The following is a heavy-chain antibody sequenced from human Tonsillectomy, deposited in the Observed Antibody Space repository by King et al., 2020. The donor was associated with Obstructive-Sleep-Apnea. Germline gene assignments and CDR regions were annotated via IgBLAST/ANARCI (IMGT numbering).Heavy chain of an antibody. V-gene: IGHV4-30-4*07. Sequence: QLQESGPGLLKPSQTLSLTCAVSGGSISSAGYSWSWIRQPPGEGLEWIGYIYYSGRTDYNPSLKSRVTISVDMSKNQFSLTLRSVTAADTAMYYCARASDFGDHAFDYWGQGTLVIVSS. CDR3: ARASDFGDHAFDY. CDR2: IYYSGRT. D-gene: IGHD4-17*01. CDR1: GGSISSAGYS. J-gene: IGHJ4*02.